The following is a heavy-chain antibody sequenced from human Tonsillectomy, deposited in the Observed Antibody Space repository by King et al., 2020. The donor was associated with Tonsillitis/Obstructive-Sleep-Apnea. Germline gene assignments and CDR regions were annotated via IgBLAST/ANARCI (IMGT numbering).Heavy chain of an antibody. CDR1: GFTFNSYA. D-gene: IGHD2-15*01. J-gene: IGHJ4*02. V-gene: IGHV3-30*01. CDR3: ARDQGVVVDASFFDH. CDR2: ISYDGRHK. Sequence: VQLVESGGGVVQPGRSLRLSCAASGFTFNSYAMHWVRQAPGKGLEWVAVISYDGRHKYYADSVKGRFTISRDNSKNTLHLQMNSLGAEDTAVYYCARDQGVVVDASFFDHWGQGTLVTVSS.